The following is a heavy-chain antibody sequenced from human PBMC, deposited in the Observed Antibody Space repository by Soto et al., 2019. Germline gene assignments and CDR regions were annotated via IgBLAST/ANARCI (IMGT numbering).Heavy chain of an antibody. CDR3: ARGVGSSPPRY. CDR1: GGSISDDY. Sequence: KTSETLSLTCTVSGGSISDDYWSWVRQPPGHELEWIGYIYASGSPYYNPSLRSRVTISADTSKNQISLKLTSPTAADTAVYYCARGVGSSPPRYWGRGTLVTVSS. J-gene: IGHJ4*02. CDR2: IYASGSP. D-gene: IGHD1-26*01. V-gene: IGHV4-59*01.